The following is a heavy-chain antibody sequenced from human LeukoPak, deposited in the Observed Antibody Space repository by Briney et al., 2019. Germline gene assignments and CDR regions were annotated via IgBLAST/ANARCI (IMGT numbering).Heavy chain of an antibody. CDR1: GFTFSSYA. V-gene: IGHV3-23*01. CDR2: ISGSGGST. J-gene: IGHJ3*02. CDR3: AKSCVYYDILTGYYPDAFDI. D-gene: IGHD3-9*01. Sequence: SGGSLRLSCAASGFTFSSYAMHWVRQAPGKGLEWVSAISGSGGSTYYADSVKGRFTISRDNSKTTLYLQMNSLRAEDTAVYYCAKSCVYYDILTGYYPDAFDIWGQGTMVTVSS.